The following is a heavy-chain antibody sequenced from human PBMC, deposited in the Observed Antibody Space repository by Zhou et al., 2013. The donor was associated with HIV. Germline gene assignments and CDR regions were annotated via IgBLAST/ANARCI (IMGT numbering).Heavy chain of an antibody. CDR2: INPSGGST. V-gene: IGHV1-46*01. Sequence: QVQLVQSGAEVKKPGASVKVSCKASGYTFTSYSVHWVRQAPGQGLEWMGIINPSGGSTSYAQKFQGRVTMTRDTSTSTVYMELSSLRSEDTAVYYCARDPPITGTTSGFDYWGQGTLVTVSS. J-gene: IGHJ4*02. CDR1: GYTFTSYS. D-gene: IGHD1-7*01. CDR3: ARDPPITGTTSGFDY.